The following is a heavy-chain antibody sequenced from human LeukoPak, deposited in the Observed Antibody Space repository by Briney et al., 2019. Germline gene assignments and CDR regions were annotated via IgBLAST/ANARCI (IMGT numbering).Heavy chain of an antibody. J-gene: IGHJ6*03. D-gene: IGHD6-19*01. Sequence: SETLSLTCTVSGGSISSYYWSWIRQPPGKGLEWIGYIYYSGSTNYNPSRKSRVTISVDTSKNQFSLKLSSVTAADTAVYYCARAGHSSGYYYYMDVWGKGTTVTVSS. V-gene: IGHV4-59*01. CDR2: IYYSGST. CDR1: GGSISSYY. CDR3: ARAGHSSGYYYYMDV.